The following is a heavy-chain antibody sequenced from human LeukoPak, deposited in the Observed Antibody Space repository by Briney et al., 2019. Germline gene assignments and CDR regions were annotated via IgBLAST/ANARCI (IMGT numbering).Heavy chain of an antibody. CDR2: ISGSGGST. V-gene: IGHV3-23*01. D-gene: IGHD2-2*01. Sequence: PGGSLRLSCAASGFTFSSYAMSWVRQAPGKGLEWVSAISGSGGSTYYADSVKGRFTISRDNSKNTLYLQMNSLRAEDTAVYYCAKAWGSDGYCSSTSCARYYYYGMDVWGKGTTVTVSS. J-gene: IGHJ6*04. CDR3: AKAWGSDGYCSSTSCARYYYYGMDV. CDR1: GFTFSSYA.